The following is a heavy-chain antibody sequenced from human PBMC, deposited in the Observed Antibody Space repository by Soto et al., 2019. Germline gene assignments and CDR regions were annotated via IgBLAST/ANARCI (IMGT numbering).Heavy chain of an antibody. CDR1: VFTFSSYA. J-gene: IGHJ4*02. CDR3: AKDLWGIVGATTNYFDY. D-gene: IGHD1-26*01. Sequence: GGCLKLCCATSVFTFSSYAMSWVRQAPGKGLEWVSAISGSGGSTYYADSVKGRFTISRDNSKNTLYLQMNSLRAEDTAVYYCAKDLWGIVGATTNYFDYWGQGTLVNVSS. V-gene: IGHV3-23*01. CDR2: ISGSGGST.